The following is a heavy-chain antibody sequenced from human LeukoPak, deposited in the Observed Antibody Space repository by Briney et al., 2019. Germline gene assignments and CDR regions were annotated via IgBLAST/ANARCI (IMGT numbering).Heavy chain of an antibody. J-gene: IGHJ3*02. D-gene: IGHD5-18*01. CDR3: ARLWIQLWLRPRDAFDI. Sequence: SETLSLTCAVYGGSFSGYYWSWIRQPPGKGLEWIGEINHSGSTNYNPSLKSRVTISVDTSKNQFSLKLSSVTAADTAVYYCARLWIQLWLRPRDAFDIWGQGTMVTVSS. CDR2: INHSGST. CDR1: GGSFSGYY. V-gene: IGHV4-34*01.